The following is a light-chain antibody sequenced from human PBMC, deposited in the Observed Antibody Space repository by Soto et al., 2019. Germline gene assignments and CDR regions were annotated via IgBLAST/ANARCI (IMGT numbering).Light chain of an antibody. Sequence: QTVVTQEPSFAVSPGRTVTLTCGLSSGAVSTGYHPCWYQQTPGQAPRTLIYSTNSRSSGVPDRFSGSILGNKAALTITGAQADDECDYYCVLYMGTGISGFGGGTQLTVL. V-gene: IGLV8-61*01. J-gene: IGLJ3*02. CDR2: STN. CDR3: VLYMGTGISG. CDR1: SGAVSTGYH.